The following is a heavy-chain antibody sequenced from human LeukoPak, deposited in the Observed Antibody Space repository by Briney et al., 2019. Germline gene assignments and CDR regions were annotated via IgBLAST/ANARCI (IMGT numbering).Heavy chain of an antibody. CDR1: GFTFSNYG. CDR2: IWYDGGNK. CDR3: ARDYSQSWGVGH. J-gene: IGHJ5*02. V-gene: IGHV3-33*01. Sequence: PGRSLRLSCAASGFTFSNYGMHWVRQAPGKGLEWVAVIWYDGGNKYYADSVKGRFTISRDNSQNTLYLQMDSLRAEDTAVYFCARDYSQSWGVGHWGQGSLVADSS. D-gene: IGHD3-16*01.